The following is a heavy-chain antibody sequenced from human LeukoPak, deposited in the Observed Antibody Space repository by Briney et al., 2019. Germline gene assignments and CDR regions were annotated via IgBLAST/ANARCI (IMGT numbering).Heavy chain of an antibody. Sequence: SETLSLTCTVSGVSISTYYWSWIRQPPGKGLEWIGYIYYSGNIYYSGNTNYNPSLKSRVTISIDTSKNQFSLRLSSVTAADTAVYYCARFRDCGGDCYFLAYWGQGTLVTVSS. CDR2: IYYSGNIYYSGNT. J-gene: IGHJ4*02. V-gene: IGHV4-59*01. D-gene: IGHD2-21*02. CDR3: ARFRDCGGDCYFLAY. CDR1: GVSISTYY.